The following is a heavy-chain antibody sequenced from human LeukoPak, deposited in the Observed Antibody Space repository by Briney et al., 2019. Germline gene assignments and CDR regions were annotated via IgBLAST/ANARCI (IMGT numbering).Heavy chain of an antibody. CDR2: INQDESQK. Sequence: VGSLRLSRAVSGFTFSRDWLSCGRQAPGKGLEWVADINQDESQKHYVDSVKGRFTTYRNNDKNSLSLKMNSLRDENTAVYYCARLLQQWPPINFACWRQAPVATVSS. D-gene: IGHD5-18*01. V-gene: IGHV3-7*01. J-gene: IGHJ4*02. CDR3: ARLLQQWPPINFAC. CDR1: GFTFSRDW.